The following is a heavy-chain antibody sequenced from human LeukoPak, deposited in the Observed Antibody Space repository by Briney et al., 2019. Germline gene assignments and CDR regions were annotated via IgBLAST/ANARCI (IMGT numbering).Heavy chain of an antibody. J-gene: IGHJ5*02. CDR3: ARGRTWIQRNWFDP. CDR2: IYHSGST. V-gene: IGHV4-30-2*01. CDR1: GGSISSGGYS. Sequence: SETLSLTCAVSGGSISSGGYSWSWIRQPPGKGLEWIGYIYHSGSTYYNPSLKSRVTISVDRSKNQFSLKLSSGTAADTAVYYCARGRTWIQRNWFDPWGQGTLVTVSS. D-gene: IGHD5-18*01.